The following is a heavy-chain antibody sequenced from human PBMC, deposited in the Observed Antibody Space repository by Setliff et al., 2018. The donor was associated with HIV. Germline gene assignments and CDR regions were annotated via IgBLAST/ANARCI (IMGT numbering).Heavy chain of an antibody. CDR2: VHYRGST. CDR1: GLSMSYNY. V-gene: IGHV4-59*01. Sequence: PSETLSLTCTVSGLSMSYNYWTWIRQSPGKGLEWIGYVHYRGSTRYNPSLKSRVTISVDTSKKKFSLKLTSMTATDTAVYYCASEKKAWSVSDSFYEYWGQGVPVTVSS. CDR3: ASEKKAWSVSDSFYEY. D-gene: IGHD3-3*01. J-gene: IGHJ4*02.